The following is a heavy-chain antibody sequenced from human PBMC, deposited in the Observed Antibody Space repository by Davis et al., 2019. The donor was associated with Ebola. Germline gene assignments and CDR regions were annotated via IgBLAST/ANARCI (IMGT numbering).Heavy chain of an antibody. CDR1: GGTFSSYA. D-gene: IGHD2-8*02. CDR3: ARELVVYAQIVATMSYGMDV. Sequence: AASVKVSCKASGGTFSSYAISWVRQAPGQGLEWMGWINPNSGGTNYAQKFQGWVTMTRDTSISTAYMELSRLRSDDTAVYYCARELVVYAQIVATMSYGMDVWGQGTTVTVSS. V-gene: IGHV1-2*04. CDR2: INPNSGGT. J-gene: IGHJ6*02.